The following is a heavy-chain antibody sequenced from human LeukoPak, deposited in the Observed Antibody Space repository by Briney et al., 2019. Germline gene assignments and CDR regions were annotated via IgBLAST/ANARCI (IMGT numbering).Heavy chain of an antibody. V-gene: IGHV4-39*07. CDR2: IYYSGST. D-gene: IGHD3-10*01. J-gene: IGHJ4*02. CDR3: ARGDGGFDY. Sequence: PSETLSLTCTVSGGSISSSSYYWGWIRQPPGKGLEWIGSIYYSGSTYYNPSLKSRVTISVDTSKNQFSLKLSSVTAADTAVYYCARGDGGFDYWGQGTLVTVSS. CDR1: GGSISSSSYY.